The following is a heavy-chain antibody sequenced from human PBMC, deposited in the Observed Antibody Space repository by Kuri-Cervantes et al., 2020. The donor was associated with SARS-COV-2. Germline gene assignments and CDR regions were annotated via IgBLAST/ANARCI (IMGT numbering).Heavy chain of an antibody. CDR1: GFTFSSYA. V-gene: IGHV3-30-3*01. J-gene: IGHJ3*02. CDR2: ISYDGSNK. Sequence: GESLKISCAASGFTFSSYAMHWVRQAPGKGLEWVAVISYDGSNKYYADSVKGRFTISRDNSKNTLYLQMNSLRAEDMAVYYCARAAEDIVVVPAASPGDFDIWGQGTMVTVSS. D-gene: IGHD2-2*01. CDR3: ARAAEDIVVVPAASPGDFDI.